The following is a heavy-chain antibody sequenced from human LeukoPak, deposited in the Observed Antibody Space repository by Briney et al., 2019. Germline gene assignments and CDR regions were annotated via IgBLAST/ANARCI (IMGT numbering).Heavy chain of an antibody. CDR2: IRHSGVDS. CDR3: ARDRRATPMYFFDF. Sequence: GGSLRLSCAPSSFSFSDYTMSWFRHLPGRGREWVSGIRHSGVDSSYADSVKGRFTISRDNSKNMLYLQMNSLRDDDTGVYYCARDRRATPMYFFDFWGQGTPVTVSS. D-gene: IGHD2-8*01. CDR1: SFSFSDYT. J-gene: IGHJ4*02. V-gene: IGHV3-23*01.